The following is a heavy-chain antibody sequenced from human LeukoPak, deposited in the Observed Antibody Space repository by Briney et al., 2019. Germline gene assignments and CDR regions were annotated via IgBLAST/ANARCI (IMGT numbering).Heavy chain of an antibody. CDR2: INSDGSST. CDR1: GFTFSSYW. D-gene: IGHD1-1*01. J-gene: IGHJ3*02. V-gene: IGHV3-74*01. CDR3: ARESNWNDGGGAFDI. Sequence: PGGSLRLSCAASGFTFSSYWMHWVRQAPGKGLVWVSRINSDGSSTSYADSVKGRFTISRDNAKNTLYLQMNSLRAEDTAVYYCARESNWNDGGGAFDIWGQGTMVTVSS.